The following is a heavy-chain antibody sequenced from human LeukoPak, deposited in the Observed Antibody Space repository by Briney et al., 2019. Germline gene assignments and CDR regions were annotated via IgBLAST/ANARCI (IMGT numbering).Heavy chain of an antibody. D-gene: IGHD3-22*01. Sequence: PGGTLRLSSAASGFTFSDYYMSWIRQAPGKGLEWVSYISSSGSTIYYADSVKGRFTISRDNAKNSLYLEMNSLRAEDTAVYYCARDLYYDSSGYYQGYWGQGTLVTVSS. J-gene: IGHJ4*02. CDR3: ARDLYYDSSGYYQGY. CDR2: ISSSGSTI. CDR1: GFTFSDYY. V-gene: IGHV3-11*04.